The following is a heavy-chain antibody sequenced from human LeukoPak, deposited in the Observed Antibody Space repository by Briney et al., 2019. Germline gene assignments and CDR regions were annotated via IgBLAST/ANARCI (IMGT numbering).Heavy chain of an antibody. CDR1: GYTFTSYG. CDR3: ARDSSASRWFKPFPYFDY. V-gene: IGHV1-18*04. J-gene: IGHJ4*02. D-gene: IGHD3-10*01. Sequence: ASVKVSCKASGYTFTSYGISWVRQAPGQGLEWMGWISAYNGNTNYAQKLQGRVTMTTDTSTSTAYMELRSLRSDDTAVYYCARDSSASRWFKPFPYFDYWGQGTLVTVSS. CDR2: ISAYNGNT.